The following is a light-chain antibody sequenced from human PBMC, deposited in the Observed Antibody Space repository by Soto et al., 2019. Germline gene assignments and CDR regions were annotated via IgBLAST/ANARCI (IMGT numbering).Light chain of an antibody. CDR3: QQYNNWWT. J-gene: IGKJ1*01. Sequence: EIVLTQSPGTLSLSPGERATLSCGASQSVSSSLAWYQQKPGQAPRLLIYGASTRATGIPARFSGSGSGTEFTLTINSLQSEDFAVYYCQQYNNWWTFGQGTKVEIK. V-gene: IGKV3-15*01. CDR1: QSVSSS. CDR2: GAS.